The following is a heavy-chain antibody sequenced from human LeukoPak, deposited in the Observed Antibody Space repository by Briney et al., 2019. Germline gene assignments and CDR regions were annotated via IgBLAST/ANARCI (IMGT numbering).Heavy chain of an antibody. Sequence: ASVKVSCKASGYTFTCYYMHWVRQAPGQGLEWMGRINPNSGGTNYAQKFQGRVTMTRDTSISTAYMELSRLRSDDTAVYYCARDRVAAAHFVSHRGWFDPWGQGTLVTVSS. D-gene: IGHD6-13*01. CDR2: INPNSGGT. V-gene: IGHV1-2*06. CDR1: GYTFTCYY. CDR3: ARDRVAAAHFVSHRGWFDP. J-gene: IGHJ5*02.